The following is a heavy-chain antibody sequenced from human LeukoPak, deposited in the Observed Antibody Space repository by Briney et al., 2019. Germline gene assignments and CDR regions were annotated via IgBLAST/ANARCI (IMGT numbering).Heavy chain of an antibody. J-gene: IGHJ4*02. V-gene: IGHV4-59*08. Sequence: LETLSLTCTVSGGSISSYSWSWIRQPPGKGLECIAYIYYSGSTNYNPSLKSRLTISVDTSKNQFSLELSSVTAADTAVYYCARRGNSGWNYFDFWGQGILVTVSS. CDR2: IYYSGST. D-gene: IGHD6-19*01. CDR1: GGSISSYS. CDR3: ARRGNSGWNYFDF.